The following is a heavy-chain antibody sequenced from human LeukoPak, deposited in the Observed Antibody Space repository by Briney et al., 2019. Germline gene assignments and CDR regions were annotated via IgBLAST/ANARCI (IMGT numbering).Heavy chain of an antibody. D-gene: IGHD3-9*01. V-gene: IGHV3-33*01. CDR2: IWYDGSNK. J-gene: IGHJ4*02. CDR1: GFTFSSYG. CDR3: ARAHDIPGHFDY. Sequence: GRSLRPSCAASGFTFSSYGMHWVRQAPGKGLEWVAVIWYDGSNKYYADSVKGRFTISRDDSKNTLYLQMNSLRAEDTAVYYCARAHDIPGHFDYWGQGTLVTVSS.